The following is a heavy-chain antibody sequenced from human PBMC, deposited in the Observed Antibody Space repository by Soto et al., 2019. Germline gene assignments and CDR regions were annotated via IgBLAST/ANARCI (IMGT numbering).Heavy chain of an antibody. J-gene: IGHJ6*02. Sequence: SQTLSLTCAISGDSVSSNSAAWNWIRQSPSRGLEWLGRTYYRPKWYNDYAVSVKSRITINPGTSKNQFSLQLNSVTPEDTAVYYCARLEDIVVVPAAITYGMDVWGQGTTVTVSS. CDR1: GDSVSSNSAA. V-gene: IGHV6-1*01. D-gene: IGHD2-2*02. CDR3: ARLEDIVVVPAAITYGMDV. CDR2: TYYRPKWYN.